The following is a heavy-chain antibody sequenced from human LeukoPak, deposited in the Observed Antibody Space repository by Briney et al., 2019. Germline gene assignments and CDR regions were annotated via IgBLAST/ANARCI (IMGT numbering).Heavy chain of an antibody. V-gene: IGHV4-59*01. J-gene: IGHJ4*02. CDR1: GGSISSYY. Sequence: PSETLSLTCTVSGGSISSYYWSWIRQPPGKGLEWIGYIYYSGSTNYNPSLKSRVTISVDTSKNQFSLKPSSVTAADTAVYYCARVSVIAVAGTVFDYWGQGTLVTVSS. CDR2: IYYSGST. D-gene: IGHD6-19*01. CDR3: ARVSVIAVAGTVFDY.